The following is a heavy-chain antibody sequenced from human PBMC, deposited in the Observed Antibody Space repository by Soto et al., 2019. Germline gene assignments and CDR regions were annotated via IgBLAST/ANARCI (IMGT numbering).Heavy chain of an antibody. CDR2: INNDGSET. CDR3: TRERGWQYFDY. CDR1: GFTFANYW. J-gene: IGHJ4*02. Sequence: EVHLAESGGGLVEPGGSLRLSCVASGFTFANYWMTWVRQAPGKEPERVANINNDGSETYYVDSVKGRFIISRDNTKNSLYLQMNSLRADDTAFFYCTRERGWQYFDYWGQGTLVTVSS. D-gene: IGHD2-15*01. V-gene: IGHV3-7*03.